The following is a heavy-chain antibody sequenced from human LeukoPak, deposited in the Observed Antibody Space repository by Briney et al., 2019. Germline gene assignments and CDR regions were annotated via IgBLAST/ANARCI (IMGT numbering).Heavy chain of an antibody. J-gene: IGHJ5*02. V-gene: IGHV4-38-2*02. Sequence: SETLSLTSTVSTYSISSGYYWRWIRRPPGKGLEWIGTIYHSGTTYYNPSLKSRVTISVDTSKNQFSLKLSSVTAADTAVYYCARGGYCSSTSCLGWFDPWGQGTLVTVSS. CDR2: IYHSGTT. CDR3: ARGGYCSSTSCLGWFDP. CDR1: TYSISSGYY. D-gene: IGHD2-2*01.